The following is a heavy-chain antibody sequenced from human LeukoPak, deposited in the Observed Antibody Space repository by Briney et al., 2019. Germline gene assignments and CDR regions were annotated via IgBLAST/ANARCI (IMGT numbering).Heavy chain of an antibody. CDR3: AKDGAWLRFDD. CDR2: ISPGGGPT. J-gene: IGHJ4*02. CDR1: GFPFSIHG. Sequence: QSGGSLRLSCAGSGFPFSIHGMNWVRQAPGKGLEWVSGISPGGGPTYYADSVKGRFTISRDDSKNTLYLQMNNLRAEDTAVYYCAKDGAWLRFDDWGQGILVTVSS. D-gene: IGHD5-12*01. V-gene: IGHV3-23*01.